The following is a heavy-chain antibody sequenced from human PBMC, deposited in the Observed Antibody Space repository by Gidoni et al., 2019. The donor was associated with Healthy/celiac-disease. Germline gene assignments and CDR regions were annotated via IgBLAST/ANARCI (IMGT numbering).Heavy chain of an antibody. Sequence: EVQLVQSGAEVKKPGEALKISCKGSGYSFTSYRIGWVRQMPGKGLEWMGIIYPGDSDTRYSPSFQGQVTISADKSISTAYLQWSSLKASDTAMYYCARSRYCSGGSCYPIDYWGQGTLVTVSS. V-gene: IGHV5-51*01. CDR3: ARSRYCSGGSCYPIDY. CDR2: IYPGDSDT. D-gene: IGHD2-15*01. J-gene: IGHJ4*02. CDR1: GYSFTSYR.